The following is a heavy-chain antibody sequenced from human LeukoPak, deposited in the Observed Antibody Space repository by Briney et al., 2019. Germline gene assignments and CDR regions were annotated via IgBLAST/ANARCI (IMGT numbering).Heavy chain of an antibody. CDR3: ARESKYYYDSSGYHSVIDY. CDR2: ISAYNGNT. V-gene: IGHV1-18*01. J-gene: IGHJ4*02. CDR1: GYTFTSYG. D-gene: IGHD3-22*01. Sequence: ASVKVSCKASGYTFTSYGISWVRQAPGQGLEWMGWISAYNGNTNYAQKLQGRVTMTTDTSTSTAYMGLRSLRSDDTAVYYCARESKYYYDSSGYHSVIDYWGQGTLVTVSS.